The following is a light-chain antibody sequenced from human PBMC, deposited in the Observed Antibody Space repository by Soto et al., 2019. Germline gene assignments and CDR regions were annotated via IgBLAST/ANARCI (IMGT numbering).Light chain of an antibody. Sequence: EIVLTQSPGTLSLSPGERATLSCRAIQSVNSNYLAWYQQHPGQPPRLLIYGASTRATGIPARFSGSGSGTEFTLTISSLQSEDFAVYYCQQYNNWPPIAFGQGTRLEI. CDR2: GAS. CDR1: QSVNSN. V-gene: IGKV3-15*01. J-gene: IGKJ5*01. CDR3: QQYNNWPPIA.